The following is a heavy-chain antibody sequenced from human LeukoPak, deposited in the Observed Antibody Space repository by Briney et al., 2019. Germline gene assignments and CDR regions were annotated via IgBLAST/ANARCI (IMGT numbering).Heavy chain of an antibody. CDR1: GGSISSNTYY. J-gene: IGHJ5*02. CDR3: ARGPASSGWYVVWFDP. V-gene: IGHV4-39*07. CDR2: INYDGST. Sequence: PSETLSLTCTVSGGSISSNTYYWDWIRQAPGKGLEWIGNINYDGSTYYIPSLRGRVTMSVDTSKNQFSLKLSSVTAADTAVYYCARGPASSGWYVVWFDPWGQGTLVTVSS. D-gene: IGHD6-19*01.